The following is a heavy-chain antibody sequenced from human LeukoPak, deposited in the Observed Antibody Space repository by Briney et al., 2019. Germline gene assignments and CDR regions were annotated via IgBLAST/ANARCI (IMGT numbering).Heavy chain of an antibody. CDR2: ISSSSSTI. CDR3: ARAGSWPDQYYFDY. CDR1: GFTFSSYS. J-gene: IGHJ4*02. V-gene: IGHV3-48*01. Sequence: GGSLRLSCAASGFTFSSYSRNWVRQAPGKGLEWVSYISSSSSTIYYADSVKGRFTISRDNAKNSLYLQMNSLRAEDTAVYYCARAGSWPDQYYFDYWGQGTLVTVSS. D-gene: IGHD6-13*01.